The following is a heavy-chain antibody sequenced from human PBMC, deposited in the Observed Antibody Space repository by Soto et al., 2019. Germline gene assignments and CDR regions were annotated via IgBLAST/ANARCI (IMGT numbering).Heavy chain of an antibody. V-gene: IGHV4-61*01. Sequence: SETLSLTCTVSGGSVSSGSYYWSWIRQPPGKGLEWIGYIYYSGSTNYNPSLKSRVTISVDTSKNQFSLKLCSVTAADTAVYYCAREVFEYSSSSDYFQHWGQGTLVTVSS. CDR3: AREVFEYSSSSDYFQH. CDR2: IYYSGST. D-gene: IGHD6-6*01. CDR1: GGSVSSGSYY. J-gene: IGHJ1*01.